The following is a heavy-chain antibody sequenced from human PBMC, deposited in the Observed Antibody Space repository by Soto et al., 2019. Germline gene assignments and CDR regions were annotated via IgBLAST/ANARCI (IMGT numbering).Heavy chain of an antibody. V-gene: IGHV3-15*01. J-gene: IGHJ6*03. CDR2: IKSKTDGGTT. Sequence: GGSLRLSCAASGFTFSNAWMSWVRQAPGKGLEWVGRIKSKTDGGTTDYAAPVKGRFTISRDDSKNTLYLQMNSLKTEDTAVYYCTTAPPIVVVPAAGYYYYYMDVWGKGTTVTVSS. D-gene: IGHD2-2*01. CDR1: GFTFSNAW. CDR3: TTAPPIVVVPAAGYYYYYMDV.